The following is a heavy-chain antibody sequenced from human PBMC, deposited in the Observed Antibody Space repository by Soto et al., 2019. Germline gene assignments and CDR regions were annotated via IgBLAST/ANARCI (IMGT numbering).Heavy chain of an antibody. V-gene: IGHV3-21*01. CDR1: GFTFLSFT. CDR3: TRDASRDSSARGWFDP. Sequence: RVESLRLSCAASGFTFLSFTMDWVLQAPGKGLEWVSTISSNSAYIYYTDALRGRFTISRDNAKNSLHLQMNSLRAEDTAVYYCTRDASRDSSARGWFDPWGPGTLVTVSS. J-gene: IGHJ5*02. D-gene: IGHD6-13*01. CDR2: ISSNSAYI.